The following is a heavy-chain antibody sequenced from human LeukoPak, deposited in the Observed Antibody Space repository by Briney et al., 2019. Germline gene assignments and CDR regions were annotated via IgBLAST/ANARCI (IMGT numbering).Heavy chain of an antibody. D-gene: IGHD4-11*01. CDR2: FKTNYNQV. CDR1: GFTFSDYT. Sequence: GGSLRLSCVASGFTFSDYTMNWVRQAPGKGLEWVSTFKTNYNQVYYAESVRGRFTISTDNSKNTAYLQMNSLRVEDTALYYCARSVPDYTRFDFWGQGALVTVSS. CDR3: ARSVPDYTRFDF. V-gene: IGHV3-23*05. J-gene: IGHJ4*02.